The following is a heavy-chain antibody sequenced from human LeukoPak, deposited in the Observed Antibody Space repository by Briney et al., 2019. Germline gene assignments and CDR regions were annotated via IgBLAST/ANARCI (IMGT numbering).Heavy chain of an antibody. CDR1: GFTFSNYG. CDR2: ISDSGSNT. D-gene: IGHD3-3*02. CDR3: AKAGPQFWSPFDH. Sequence: QPGGSLRLSWAASGFTFSNYGMSCVRQAPGKGLEGVSSISDSGSNTYYAASVKGRFPISRDNSENTMYLQMNSLRAEDTAVYYCAKAGPQFWSPFDHWGQGTLVTVSS. J-gene: IGHJ4*02. V-gene: IGHV3-23*01.